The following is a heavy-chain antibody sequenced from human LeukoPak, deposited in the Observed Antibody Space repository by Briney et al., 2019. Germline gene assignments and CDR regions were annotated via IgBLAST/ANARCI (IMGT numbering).Heavy chain of an antibody. Sequence: ASVKVSCKASGYTFTSYGISWVRQAPGQGLEWMGWISAYNGNTNYAQKLQGRVTMTTDTSTSTAYMELRSLRSDDTAVYYCARDRPAYCSGGSCYPGYYYYGMDVWGQGTTVTVSS. D-gene: IGHD2-15*01. CDR1: GYTFTSYG. V-gene: IGHV1-18*04. J-gene: IGHJ6*02. CDR3: ARDRPAYCSGGSCYPGYYYYGMDV. CDR2: ISAYNGNT.